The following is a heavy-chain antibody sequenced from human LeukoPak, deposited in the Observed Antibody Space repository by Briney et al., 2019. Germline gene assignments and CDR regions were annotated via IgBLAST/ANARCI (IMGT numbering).Heavy chain of an antibody. V-gene: IGHV3-23*01. J-gene: IGHJ4*02. CDR1: GFTFDDHG. CDR2: ISSSGGYT. CDR3: ARSVSSRFTSPRRPYYFDS. Sequence: GGSLRLSCAASGFTFDDHGMSWVRQAPGKGLEWVSAISSSGGYTYYADSVKGRFTISRDNSKNTLYLQMNSLRAEDTAVYYCARSVSSRFTSPRRPYYFDSWGQGTLVTVSS. D-gene: IGHD3-10*01.